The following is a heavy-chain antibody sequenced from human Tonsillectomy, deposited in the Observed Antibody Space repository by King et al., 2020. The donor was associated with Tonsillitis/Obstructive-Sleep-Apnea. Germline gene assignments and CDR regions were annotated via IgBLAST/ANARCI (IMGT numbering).Heavy chain of an antibody. CDR2: ISHDGYSK. J-gene: IGHJ1*01. CDR1: GFTFSAYA. CDR3: ARAGGRDVGSDFHFNS. Sequence: VQLVESGGGVVQPGTSLKLSCATSGFTFSAYAMHWVRHSPGKGLEWVAVISHDGYSKYYTESVKGRFSISRDNSKNSVDLQMNSLRAEDPAVYYCARAGGRDVGSDFHFNSWGRGTQVTVSS. D-gene: IGHD5-12*01. V-gene: IGHV3-30*10.